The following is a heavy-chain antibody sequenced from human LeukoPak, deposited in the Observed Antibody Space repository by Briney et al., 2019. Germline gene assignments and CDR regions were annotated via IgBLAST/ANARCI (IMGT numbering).Heavy chain of an antibody. CDR1: GGSIRSYY. J-gene: IGHJ5*02. V-gene: IGHV4-59*12. D-gene: IGHD1-14*01. Sequence: SETLSLTCTVSGGSIRSYYWRWIRQPPGKGLEWIAYIYYCGSPHYNPSLKTRHPISVGTSKRQFSLKLSSVTAADTAVYYCARDAPESENWFDPWGQGTLVTVSS. CDR3: ARDAPESENWFDP. CDR2: IYYCGSP.